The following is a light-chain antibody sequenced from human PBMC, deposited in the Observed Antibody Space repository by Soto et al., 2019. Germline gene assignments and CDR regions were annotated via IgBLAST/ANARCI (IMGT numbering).Light chain of an antibody. CDR3: HQYVSSPLT. CDR1: QGVSSDY. CDR2: RAS. Sequence: EIVLPQSPGTLSLSPGERATLSCRASQGVSSDYVAWYQQKPGQTPKVLIYRASSRATGIPDRFSGSGSGTEFTLTISRLEPEDFAVNYCHQYVSSPLTYGGVTKVESK. V-gene: IGKV3-20*01. J-gene: IGKJ4*01.